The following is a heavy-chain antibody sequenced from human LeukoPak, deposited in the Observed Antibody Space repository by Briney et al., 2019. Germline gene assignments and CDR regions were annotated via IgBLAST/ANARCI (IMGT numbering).Heavy chain of an antibody. Sequence: SVKVSCKASGGTFSSYAISWVRQAPGQGLEWMGGIIPIFGTANYAQKFQGRATITTDESTSTAYMELSSLRSEDTAVYYCASPPPKRGYYGPLNYWGQGTLVTVSS. V-gene: IGHV1-69*05. J-gene: IGHJ4*02. D-gene: IGHD3-22*01. CDR1: GGTFSSYA. CDR2: IIPIFGTA. CDR3: ASPPPKRGYYGPLNY.